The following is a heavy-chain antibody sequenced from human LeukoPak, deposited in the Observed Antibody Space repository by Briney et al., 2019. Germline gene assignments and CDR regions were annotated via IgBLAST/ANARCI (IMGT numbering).Heavy chain of an antibody. CDR2: ISYDGSNK. J-gene: IGHJ3*02. D-gene: IGHD3-22*01. Sequence: GRSLRLSCAASGFTFSSYAMHWVRQAPGKGLEWVAVISYDGSNKYYADSVKGRFTISRDNSKNTLYLQMNSLRAEDTAVYYCARDQLYYYDSSWYVFDIWGQGTMVTVSS. CDR1: GFTFSSYA. V-gene: IGHV3-30*04. CDR3: ARDQLYYYDSSWYVFDI.